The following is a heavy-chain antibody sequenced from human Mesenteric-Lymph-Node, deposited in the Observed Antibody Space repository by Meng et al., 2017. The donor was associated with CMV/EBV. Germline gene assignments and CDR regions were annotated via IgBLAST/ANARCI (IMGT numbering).Heavy chain of an antibody. J-gene: IGHJ4*02. D-gene: IGHD2-8*01. CDR1: GFSFISAW. CDR2: IKSQTSGGTS. Sequence: GESLKISCAASGFSFISAWMTWVRQAPGKGLEWVGRIKSQTSGGTSDFAAPMEGRSTISRDDSKKTVYLQMNNLKSEDTAVYYCSIDISEAGNGELDYWGQGTLVTVSS. V-gene: IGHV3-15*01. CDR3: SIDISEAGNGELDY.